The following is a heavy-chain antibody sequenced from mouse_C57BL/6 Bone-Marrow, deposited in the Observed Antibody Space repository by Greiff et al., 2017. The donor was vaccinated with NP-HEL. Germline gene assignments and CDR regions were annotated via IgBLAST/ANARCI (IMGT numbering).Heavy chain of an antibody. J-gene: IGHJ3*01. CDR3: AREGIYSRFAY. D-gene: IGHD2-1*01. CDR2: ISYDGSN. CDR1: GYSITSGYY. V-gene: IGHV3-6*01. Sequence: EVQLVESGPGLVKPSQSLSLTCSVTGYSITSGYYWNWIRQFPGNKLEWMGYISYDGSNNYNPSLKNRISITRDTSKNQFFLKLNSVTTEDTATYYCAREGIYSRFAYWGQGTLVTVSA.